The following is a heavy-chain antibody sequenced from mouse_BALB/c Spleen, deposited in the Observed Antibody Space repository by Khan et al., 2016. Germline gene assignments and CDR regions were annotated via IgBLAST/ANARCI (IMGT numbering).Heavy chain of an antibody. V-gene: IGHV3-2*02. J-gene: IGHJ3*01. CDR1: GYSITSDYA. CDR3: ARREAWFAY. Sequence: VQLQESGPGLVKPSQSLSLTCTVTGYSITSDYAWNWIRQFPGNKLEWMGYISYSGSTSYNPSLKSRISITRDTSKNQFFLQLNSVTTEDTATYYWARREAWFAYWGQGTLVTVSA. CDR2: ISYSGST.